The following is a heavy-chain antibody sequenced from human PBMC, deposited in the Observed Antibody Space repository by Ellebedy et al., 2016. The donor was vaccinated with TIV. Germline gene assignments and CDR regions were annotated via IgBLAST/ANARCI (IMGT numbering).Heavy chain of an antibody. CDR2: INEDGTKE. D-gene: IGHD4-17*01. V-gene: IGHV3-7*03. Sequence: GESLKISCTGSGFTLTNYWMTWVRQAPGKGLEWVANINEDGTKEHYVDSVRGRFTISRDYAENSLYLLMNSLRVEDTAVYYCARDGAYGDYSPGQYGLDVWGQGTTVTVS. J-gene: IGHJ6*02. CDR3: ARDGAYGDYSPGQYGLDV. CDR1: GFTLTNYW.